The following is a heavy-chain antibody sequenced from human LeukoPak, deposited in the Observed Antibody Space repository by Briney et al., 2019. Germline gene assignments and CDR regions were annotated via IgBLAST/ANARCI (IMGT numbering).Heavy chain of an antibody. CDR3: ARGYDYGDYVGDFDY. Sequence: ASVKVSCKASGYTFTSYGISWVRQAPGQGLKWMGWISAYNGNTNYAQKLQGRVTMTTDTSTSTAYMDLRGLRSDDTAVYYCARGYDYGDYVGDFDYWGQGTLVTVSS. V-gene: IGHV1-18*01. J-gene: IGHJ4*02. CDR1: GYTFTSYG. D-gene: IGHD4-17*01. CDR2: ISAYNGNT.